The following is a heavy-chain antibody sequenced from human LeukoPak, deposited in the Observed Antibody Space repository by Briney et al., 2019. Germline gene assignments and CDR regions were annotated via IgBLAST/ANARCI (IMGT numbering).Heavy chain of an antibody. CDR3: ARDLEFEYSSSSGPKTALDY. CDR1: GGSFSGYY. Sequence: PSETLSLTCAVYGGSFSGYYWSWIRQPPGKGLEWIGEINHSGSTNYNPSLKSRVTISVDTSKNQFSLKLSSVTAADTAVYYCARDLEFEYSSSSGPKTALDYWGQGTLVTVSS. D-gene: IGHD6-6*01. J-gene: IGHJ4*02. CDR2: INHSGST. V-gene: IGHV4-34*01.